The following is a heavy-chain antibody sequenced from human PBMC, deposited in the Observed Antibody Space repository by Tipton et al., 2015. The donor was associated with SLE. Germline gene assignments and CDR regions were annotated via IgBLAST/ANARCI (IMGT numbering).Heavy chain of an antibody. CDR2: IRYDGSNK. J-gene: IGHJ5*02. CDR1: GFTFSSYG. CDR3: AKDRGPPIAAAGNWFDP. V-gene: IGHV3-30*02. D-gene: IGHD6-13*01. Sequence: SGFTFSSYGMHWVRQAPGKGLEWVAFIRYDGSNKYYADSVKGRFTISRDNSKNTLYLQMNSLRAEDTAVYYCAKDRGPPIAAAGNWFDPWGQGTLVTVSS.